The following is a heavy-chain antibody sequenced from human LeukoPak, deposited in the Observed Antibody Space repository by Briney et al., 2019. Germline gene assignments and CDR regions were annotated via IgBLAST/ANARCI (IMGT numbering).Heavy chain of an antibody. CDR1: GFNFSDYA. Sequence: GGSLRLSCLVSGFNFSDYAMSWVRRAPGKGLEWVSAITGSGQTKYYTDSVKGRFTMSRDNSKNTLYLQMNSLRDEDTAEYFCAKESLVVIESYFDNWGQGTLVLVSS. V-gene: IGHV3-23*01. D-gene: IGHD3-22*01. J-gene: IGHJ4*02. CDR3: AKESLVVIESYFDN. CDR2: ITGSGQTK.